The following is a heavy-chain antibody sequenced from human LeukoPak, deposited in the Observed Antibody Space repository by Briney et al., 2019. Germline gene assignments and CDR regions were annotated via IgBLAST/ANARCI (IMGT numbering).Heavy chain of an antibody. V-gene: IGHV4-39*07. CDR1: GCSISSSRFY. Sequence: SETLSLTLTVSGCSISSSRFYWGWVRQPPGKGLEWVGSIYYSGSTYYNPSLKSRVTISVDTSKNQFSLKLSSVTAADTAVYYCARTMVRGVTFLSYWGQGTLVTVSS. CDR2: IYYSGST. D-gene: IGHD3-10*01. J-gene: IGHJ4*02. CDR3: ARTMVRGVTFLSY.